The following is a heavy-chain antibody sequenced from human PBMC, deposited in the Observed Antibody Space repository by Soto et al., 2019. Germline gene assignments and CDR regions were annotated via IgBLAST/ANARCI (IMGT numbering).Heavy chain of an antibody. Sequence: PSETLSLTCAVSGVSISSGNWWTWVRQSPQRGLEYIGEIFHDGTANYYPSFERRVAISVDTSKNQFSLKLTSVTAADTAIYFCARLVYDTSINYMYAECWGQGTLVT. CDR1: GVSISSGNW. J-gene: IGHJ4*02. V-gene: IGHV4-4*02. D-gene: IGHD3-22*01. CDR2: IFHDGTA. CDR3: ARLVYDTSINYMYAEC.